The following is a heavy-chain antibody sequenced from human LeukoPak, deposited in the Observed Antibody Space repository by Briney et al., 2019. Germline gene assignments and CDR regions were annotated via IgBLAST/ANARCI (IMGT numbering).Heavy chain of an antibody. CDR3: ARYYYDSSGYYSDFDY. Sequence: SETLSLTCAVYGGSFSGYYWSWIRQPPGKGLEWIWEINHSGSTNYNPSLKSRVTISVDTSKNQFSLKLSSVTAADTAVYYCARYYYDSSGYYSDFDYWGQGTLVTVSS. CDR2: INHSGST. J-gene: IGHJ4*02. CDR1: GGSFSGYY. D-gene: IGHD3-22*01. V-gene: IGHV4-34*01.